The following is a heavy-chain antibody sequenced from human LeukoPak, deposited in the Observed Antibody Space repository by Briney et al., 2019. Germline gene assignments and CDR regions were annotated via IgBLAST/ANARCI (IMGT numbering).Heavy chain of an antibody. Sequence: GGSLRLSCAASGFTFSSYAMSWVRQAPGKGLEWVSAISGSGGSTYYADSVKGRFTISRDNSKNTLYLQMNSLRAEDTAVYYCAKVKGLYYDILTGYYRGDAFDTWGQGTMVTVSS. J-gene: IGHJ3*02. V-gene: IGHV3-23*01. CDR3: AKVKGLYYDILTGYYRGDAFDT. D-gene: IGHD3-9*01. CDR1: GFTFSSYA. CDR2: ISGSGGST.